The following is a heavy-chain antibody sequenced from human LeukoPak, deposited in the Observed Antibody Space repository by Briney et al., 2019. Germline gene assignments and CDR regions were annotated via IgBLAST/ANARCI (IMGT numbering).Heavy chain of an antibody. J-gene: IGHJ3*02. Sequence: SETLSLTCTVSGGSISSYYWSWIRQPPGKGLEWIGYIYYSGSTNYNPSLKSRVTISVDTSKNQFSLKLSSVTAADTAVYYCAKERLDIVVVVAAKPGAFDIWGQGTMVTVSS. CDR3: AKERLDIVVVVAAKPGAFDI. D-gene: IGHD2-15*01. CDR2: IYYSGST. CDR1: GGSISSYY. V-gene: IGHV4-59*01.